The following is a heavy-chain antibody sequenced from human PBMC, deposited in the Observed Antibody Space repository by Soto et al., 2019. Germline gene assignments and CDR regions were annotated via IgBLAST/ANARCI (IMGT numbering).Heavy chain of an antibody. Sequence: LSLTCSVSGVSISNSSYYWGWIRRPPGKGLEWIGTIYYSGITYYNPSLKSRVTISVDTSKNQFSLKLTSVTAADTAVYYCARHGSNWGQGTLVTVSS. J-gene: IGHJ4*02. CDR3: ARHGSN. CDR1: GVSISNSSYY. CDR2: IYYSGIT. V-gene: IGHV4-39*01.